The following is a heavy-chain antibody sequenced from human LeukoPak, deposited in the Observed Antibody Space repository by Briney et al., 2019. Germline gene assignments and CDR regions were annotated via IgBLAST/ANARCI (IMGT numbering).Heavy chain of an antibody. CDR1: GGSISSHY. J-gene: IGHJ6*03. Sequence: SETLSLTCTVSGGSISSHYWSWIRQPPGKGLEWIGYIYYSGSTNYNPSLKSRVTISVDTSKNQFSLKLSSVTAADTAVYYCARVDYDFWSGYYTGRYYMDVWGKGTTVTVSS. D-gene: IGHD3-3*01. V-gene: IGHV4-59*11. CDR3: ARVDYDFWSGYYTGRYYMDV. CDR2: IYYSGST.